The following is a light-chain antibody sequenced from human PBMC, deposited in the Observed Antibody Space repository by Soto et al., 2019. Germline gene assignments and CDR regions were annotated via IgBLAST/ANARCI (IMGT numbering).Light chain of an antibody. CDR2: DND. V-gene: IGLV1-51*01. CDR3: GAWDSSLSAWV. Sequence: SVLTQPPSVSAAPGQRVTISCSGSSSNIGNNFVSWFQHLPGRAPKLLIYDNDKRPSGIPDRISASKSGTSATLGIAGLQTGDEADYYCGAWDSSLSAWVFGAGTKVTVL. CDR1: SSNIGNNF. J-gene: IGLJ3*02.